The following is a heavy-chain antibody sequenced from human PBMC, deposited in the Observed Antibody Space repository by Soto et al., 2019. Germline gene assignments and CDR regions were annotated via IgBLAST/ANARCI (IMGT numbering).Heavy chain of an antibody. CDR2: IYHSGST. V-gene: IGHV4-30-2*01. J-gene: IGHJ6*02. Sequence: SETLSLTCAVSGGSISSGGYSWSWIRQPPGKGLEWIGYIYHSGSTYYNPSLKSRVTISVDRSKNQFSLKLSSVTAADTAVYYCARGLRYGVDYYYGMDVWGQGTTVTVS. CDR1: GGSISSGGYS. D-gene: IGHD5-18*01. CDR3: ARGLRYGVDYYYGMDV.